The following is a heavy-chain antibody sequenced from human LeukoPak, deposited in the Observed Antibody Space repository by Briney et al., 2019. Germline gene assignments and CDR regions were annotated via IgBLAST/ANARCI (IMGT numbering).Heavy chain of an antibody. CDR2: IPYDGSNK. J-gene: IGHJ5*02. V-gene: IGHV3-30*02. CDR3: AALPTVTTSRWFDP. Sequence: PGGSLRLSCAASGFTFSSYGMHWVRQAPGKGLEWVTFIPYDGSNKYYADSVKGRFTISRDNSKNTVYLQMNSLRPVDTAVYYCAALPTVTTSRWFDPWGQGTLVTVSS. D-gene: IGHD4-17*01. CDR1: GFTFSSYG.